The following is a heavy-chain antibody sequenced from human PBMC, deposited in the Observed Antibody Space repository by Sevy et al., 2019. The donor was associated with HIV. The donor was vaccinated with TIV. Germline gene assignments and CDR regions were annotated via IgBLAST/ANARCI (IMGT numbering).Heavy chain of an antibody. CDR2: MYNSEKT. Sequence: SETLSLTCTVSGGSVSGFRWSWVRQSAGKGLEWIGRMYNSEKTYNPSLKSRVTMSVDKSRDQFSLKLRSVTAADTADYYCARVRPEDIFYYGMYVWGQGTTVTVSS. D-gene: IGHD3-9*01. CDR3: ARVRPEDIFYYGMYV. J-gene: IGHJ6*02. V-gene: IGHV4-4*07. CDR1: GGSVSGFR.